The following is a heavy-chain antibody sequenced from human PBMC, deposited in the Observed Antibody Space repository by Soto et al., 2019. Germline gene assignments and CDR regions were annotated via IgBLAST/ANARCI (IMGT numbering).Heavy chain of an antibody. Sequence: ASVKVSCKASGYSFTSLDINWVRQTAGQGLEWMGWMQPSTGRTGYAQQFQGRVTMTRDTSINTAYMELTTLTSDDTALYYCARGVSAGVDYWGQGTLVTVSS. D-gene: IGHD1-26*01. CDR3: ARGVSAGVDY. J-gene: IGHJ4*02. V-gene: IGHV1-8*01. CDR2: MQPSTGRT. CDR1: GYSFTSLD.